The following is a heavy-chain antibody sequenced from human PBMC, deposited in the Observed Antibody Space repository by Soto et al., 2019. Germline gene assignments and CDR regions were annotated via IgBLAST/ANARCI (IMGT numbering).Heavy chain of an antibody. CDR3: AKTRDSSGYPGWYFDY. J-gene: IGHJ4*02. V-gene: IGHV3-23*01. CDR1: GFTFSSYA. CDR2: ISGSGGST. D-gene: IGHD3-22*01. Sequence: GGSLRLSCAASGFTFSSYAMSWVRQAPGKGLEWVSAISGSGGSTYYADSVKGRFTISRDNSKNTLYLQMNSLRAEDTAVYYCAKTRDSSGYPGWYFDYWGQGTLVTVSS.